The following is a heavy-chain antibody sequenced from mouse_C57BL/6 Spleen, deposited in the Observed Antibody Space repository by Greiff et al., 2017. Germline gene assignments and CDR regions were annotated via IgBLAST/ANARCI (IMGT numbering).Heavy chain of an antibody. CDR1: GYTFTDYE. V-gene: IGHV1-15*01. Sequence: QVQLKQSGAELVRPGASVTLSCKASGYTFTDYEMHWVKQTPVHGLEWIGAIDPETGGTAYNQKFKGKAILTADKSSSTAYMELRSLTSEDSAVYYCTRSGTFAMDYWGQGTSVTVSS. CDR3: TRSGTFAMDY. CDR2: IDPETGGT. J-gene: IGHJ4*01. D-gene: IGHD4-1*01.